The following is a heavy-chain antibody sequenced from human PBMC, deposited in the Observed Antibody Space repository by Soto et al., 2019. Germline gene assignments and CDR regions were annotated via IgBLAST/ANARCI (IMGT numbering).Heavy chain of an antibody. J-gene: IGHJ6*02. CDR3: ARVTTGTSQPSYYYGMDV. CDR2: ISAYNGNT. CDR1: GYTFTSYG. V-gene: IGHV1-18*01. Sequence: QVQLVQSGAEVKKPGASVKVSCKASGYTFTSYGLSWVRQAPGQGLEWMGWISAYNGNTNYAQKLQGRVTMTTDTSTSTAYMELRSLRSDDTAVYYCARVTTGTSQPSYYYGMDVWGQGTTVTVSS. D-gene: IGHD1-1*01.